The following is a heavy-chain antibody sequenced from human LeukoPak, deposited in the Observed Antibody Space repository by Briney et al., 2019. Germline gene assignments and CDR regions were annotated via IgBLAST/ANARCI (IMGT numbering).Heavy chain of an antibody. CDR2: IYYSGST. J-gene: IGHJ6*02. D-gene: IGHD2-15*01. CDR3: ARVVLPYYYYGMDV. V-gene: IGHV4-59*01. CDR1: GGSISSYY. Sequence: SETLSLTCTVSGGSISSYYWSWIRQPPGKGLEWIGYIYYSGSTNYNPSLKSRVTISVDTSKNQFSLKLSSVTAADTAVYYCARVVLPYYYYGMDVWGQGTTVTVSS.